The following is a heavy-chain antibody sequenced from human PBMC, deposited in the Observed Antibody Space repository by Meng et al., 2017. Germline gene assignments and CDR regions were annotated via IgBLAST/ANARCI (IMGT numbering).Heavy chain of an antibody. Sequence: GESLKISCAASGFTFSSYEMNWVRQAPGKGLEWVSYISSSGSTIYYADSVKGRFTISRDNSKNTLYLQMNSLRAEDTAVYYCARDLGYYDSSGSSRAEYFQHWGHGTQVTVSS. D-gene: IGHD3-22*01. CDR3: ARDLGYYDSSGSSRAEYFQH. V-gene: IGHV3-48*03. CDR2: ISSSGSTI. J-gene: IGHJ1*01. CDR1: GFTFSSYE.